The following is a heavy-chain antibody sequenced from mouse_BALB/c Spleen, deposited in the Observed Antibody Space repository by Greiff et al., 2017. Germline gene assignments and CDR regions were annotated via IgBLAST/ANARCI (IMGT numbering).Heavy chain of an antibody. Sequence: QVQLQQSGAELVKPGASVKLSCKASGYTFTSYYMYWVKQRPGQGLEWIGEINPSNGGTNFNEKFKSKATLTVDKSSSTAYMQLSSLTSEDSAVYYCTRCGPYAMDYWGQGTSVTVSS. CDR2: INPSNGGT. D-gene: IGHD1-1*02. CDR3: TRCGPYAMDY. CDR1: GYTFTSYY. J-gene: IGHJ4*01. V-gene: IGHV1S81*02.